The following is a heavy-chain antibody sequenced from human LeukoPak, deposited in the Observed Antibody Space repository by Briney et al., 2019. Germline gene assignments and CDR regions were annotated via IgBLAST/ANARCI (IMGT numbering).Heavy chain of an antibody. Sequence: ASVKVSCKASGGTFSSYAISWVRQAPGQGLEWMGIINPSGGSTNYAQKFQGRVTMTRDMSTSTVYMELSSLRSEDTAVYYCAREAVTIFALVRTQTTKRPHRFDPWGQGTLVTVSS. J-gene: IGHJ5*02. D-gene: IGHD3-3*01. CDR2: INPSGGST. CDR1: GGTFSSYA. V-gene: IGHV1-46*01. CDR3: AREAVTIFALVRTQTTKRPHRFDP.